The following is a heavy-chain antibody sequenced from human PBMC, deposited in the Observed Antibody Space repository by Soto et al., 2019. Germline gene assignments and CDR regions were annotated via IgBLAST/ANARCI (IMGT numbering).Heavy chain of an antibody. Sequence: GESLKISCKGSGYSFTSYWINWVRQAPGQGLEWMGWISAYNGNTNYAQKFQGRVTLTTDTSTSTAYMELRSLRSDDTAVYYCARGDRVSMIVGDFWGQGSLVTVSS. CDR2: ISAYNGNT. CDR1: GYSFTSYW. J-gene: IGHJ4*02. D-gene: IGHD3-22*01. V-gene: IGHV1-18*04. CDR3: ARGDRVSMIVGDF.